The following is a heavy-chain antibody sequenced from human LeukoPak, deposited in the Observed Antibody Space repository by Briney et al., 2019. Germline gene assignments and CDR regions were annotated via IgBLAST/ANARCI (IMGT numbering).Heavy chain of an antibody. D-gene: IGHD4-17*01. J-gene: IGHJ4*02. CDR2: IYHSGNT. V-gene: IGHV4-38-2*02. CDR1: GYSISSGYY. CDR3: ARDGSFYGHLDY. Sequence: PSETLSLTCAVSGYSISSGYYWGCIRQPPGEVLELIGSIYHSGNTYYKPSLKGRVTISVDTSKNQFYLQLSSVTAADTAVYYCARDGSFYGHLDYWGQGTLVTVSS.